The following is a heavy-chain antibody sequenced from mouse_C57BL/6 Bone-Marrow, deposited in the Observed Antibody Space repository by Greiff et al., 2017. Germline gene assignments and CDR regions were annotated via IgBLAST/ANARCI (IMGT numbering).Heavy chain of an antibody. CDR2: IYPRSGNP. J-gene: IGHJ3*01. D-gene: IGHD2-1*01. CDR3: ASSLPPAWFAY. CDR1: GYTFTSYG. V-gene: IGHV1-81*01. Sequence: VQLQQSGAELARPGASVKLSCKASGYTFTSYGISWVKQRTGQGLEWIGEIYPRSGNPYYNEKFKGKATLTADNSSSTAYMELRSLTSEDSAVYFCASSLPPAWFAYWGQGTLVTVSA.